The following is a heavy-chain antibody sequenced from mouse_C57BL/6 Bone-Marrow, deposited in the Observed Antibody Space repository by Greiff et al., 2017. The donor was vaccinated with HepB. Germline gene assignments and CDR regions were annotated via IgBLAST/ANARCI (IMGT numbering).Heavy chain of an antibody. CDR2: IHPNSGSN. D-gene: IGHD1-1*01. V-gene: IGHV1-64*01. J-gene: IGHJ3*01. CDR3: ARLYYYCSPFAY. CDR1: GYTFTSYW. Sequence: QVQLQHPGAELVKPGASVKLSCKASGYTFTSYWMHWVKQRPGQGLEWIGMIHPNSGSNNYNEKFKSTATLTVDKSSRTAYMKLSSLTSEDSAVYCCARLYYYCSPFAYWGQGTLVTVSA.